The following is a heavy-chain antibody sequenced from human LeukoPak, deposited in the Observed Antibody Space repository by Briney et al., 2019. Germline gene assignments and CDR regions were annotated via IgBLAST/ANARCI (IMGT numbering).Heavy chain of an antibody. V-gene: IGHV1-2*02. CDR3: ARYAYDSSGYYSFDY. Sequence: ASVKVSCKASGYTFTGYHMHWVRQAPGQGLEWMGRINPNTGDTNFAQNFQGRVNMTRDTSITTAYMELSRLRSDDTAVYYCARYAYDSSGYYSFDYWGQGTLVTVSS. CDR1: GYTFTGYH. D-gene: IGHD3-22*01. CDR2: INPNTGDT. J-gene: IGHJ4*02.